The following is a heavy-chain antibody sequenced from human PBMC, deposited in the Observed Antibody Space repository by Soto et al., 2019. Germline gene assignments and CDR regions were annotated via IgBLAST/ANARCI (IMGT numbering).Heavy chain of an antibody. CDR2: IKSKTDGGTT. V-gene: IGHV3-15*01. CDR3: TTDGRGSVVVVAAYDAFDI. D-gene: IGHD2-15*01. Sequence: GGSLRLSCAASGFTFSNAWMSWVRQAPGKGLEWVGRIKSKTDGGTTDYAAPVKGRFTISRDDSKNTLYLQMNSLKTEDTVVYYCTTDGRGSVVVVAAYDAFDIWGQGTMVTVSS. J-gene: IGHJ3*02. CDR1: GFTFSNAW.